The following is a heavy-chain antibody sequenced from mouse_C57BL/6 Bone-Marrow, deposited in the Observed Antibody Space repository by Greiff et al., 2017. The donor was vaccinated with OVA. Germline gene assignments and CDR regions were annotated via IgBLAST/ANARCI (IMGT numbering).Heavy chain of an antibody. J-gene: IGHJ2*01. CDR1: GYTFTSYW. Sequence: QVQLKQPGAELVKPGASVKMSCKASGYTFTSYWITWVKQRPGQGLEWIGDIYPGSGSTNYNEKFKSKATLTVDTSSSTAYMQLSSLTSEDSAVYYCASIYYYGSSPFFDYWGQGTTLTVSS. CDR2: IYPGSGST. CDR3: ASIYYYGSSPFFDY. D-gene: IGHD1-1*01. V-gene: IGHV1-55*01.